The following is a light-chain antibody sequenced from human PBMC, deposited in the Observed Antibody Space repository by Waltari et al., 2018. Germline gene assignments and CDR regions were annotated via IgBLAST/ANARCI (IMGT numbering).Light chain of an antibody. Sequence: QSALTQLPPASGSPGQSVTLSCSGTSTDLTTYHYVSWYQHHPGRAPKLRIYEVSKRPSGVPDRFSGSKSGNTASLTVSGLQTEDEAVYYCSSYAGRDNLLFGGGTKLTVL. J-gene: IGLJ2*01. CDR3: SSYAGRDNLL. V-gene: IGLV2-8*01. CDR2: EVS. CDR1: STDLTTYHY.